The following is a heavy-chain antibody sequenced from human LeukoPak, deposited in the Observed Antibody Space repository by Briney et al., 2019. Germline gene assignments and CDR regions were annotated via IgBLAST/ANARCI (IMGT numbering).Heavy chain of an antibody. Sequence: SQTLSLTCTVSGGSISSGRFYLNWIRQPAGRGLEWIGRIYTSGNTNYNPSLKSRVTISVDTSKNQFSLKLSSVTATDTAVYYCSTEAAFWSGTFDFWGQGTLVTVSS. CDR2: IYTSGNT. CDR3: STEAAFWSGTFDF. J-gene: IGHJ4*02. V-gene: IGHV4-61*02. CDR1: GGSISSGRFY. D-gene: IGHD1-1*01.